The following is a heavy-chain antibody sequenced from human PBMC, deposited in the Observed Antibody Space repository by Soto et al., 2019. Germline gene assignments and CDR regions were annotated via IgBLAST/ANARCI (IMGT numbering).Heavy chain of an antibody. CDR2: TYYRSKWNS. Sequence: QVQLHQSGPGLVKPSQTLSLTCAISGDSVSRTSVAWNLIRQSPSRGLEWLGRTYYRSKWNSDYAVSVRGRITINPDTSKSQFSLQLNSVTPEHTAVYYCVRGQFSAFDCWGQGTLVTVSS. CDR3: VRGQFSAFDC. V-gene: IGHV6-1*01. J-gene: IGHJ4*02. CDR1: GDSVSRTSVA.